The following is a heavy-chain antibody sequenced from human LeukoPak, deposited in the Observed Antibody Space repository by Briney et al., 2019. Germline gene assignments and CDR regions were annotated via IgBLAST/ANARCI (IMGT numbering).Heavy chain of an antibody. J-gene: IGHJ6*02. CDR1: GGSFSGYY. D-gene: IGHD3-3*01. Sequence: PSETLSLTCAVYGGSFSGYYWSWIRQPPGKGLEWIGEINHSGSTNYNPSLKSRVTISVDTSKNQFSLKLSSVTAADTAVYYCARARSDFSPYGMDVWGQGTTVTVSS. V-gene: IGHV4-34*01. CDR3: ARARSDFSPYGMDV. CDR2: INHSGST.